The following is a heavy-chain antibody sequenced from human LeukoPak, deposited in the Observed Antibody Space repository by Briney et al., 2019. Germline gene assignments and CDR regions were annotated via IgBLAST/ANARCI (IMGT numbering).Heavy chain of an antibody. CDR3: AGLTMITFGGVN. CDR2: IYSGGST. J-gene: IGHJ4*02. D-gene: IGHD3-16*01. V-gene: IGHV3-53*01. CDR1: GFTVSSNY. Sequence: GGSLRLSCAASGFTVSSNYMSWVRQAPGQGLELVSVIYSGGSTYYADYVKGRFTISRDNSKNTLYLQMNSLRAEDTAVYYCAGLTMITFGGVNWGQGTLVTVSS.